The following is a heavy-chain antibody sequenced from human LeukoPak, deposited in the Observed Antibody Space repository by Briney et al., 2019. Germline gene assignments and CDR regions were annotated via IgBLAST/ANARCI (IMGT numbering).Heavy chain of an antibody. Sequence: GGSLRLSCAAFGFTFSSYSMNWGRQAPGKGLEWLSYTTSSGGTIYYADSVKGRFTISRDNAKNSLYLQMNSLRHEDTAVYYCARVRAGYYCDNWGQGTLVTVSS. CDR2: TTSSGGTI. V-gene: IGHV3-48*02. CDR1: GFTFSSYS. J-gene: IGHJ4*02. CDR3: ARVRAGYYCDN.